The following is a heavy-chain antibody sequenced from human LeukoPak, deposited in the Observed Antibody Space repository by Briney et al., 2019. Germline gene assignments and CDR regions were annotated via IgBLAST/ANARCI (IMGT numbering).Heavy chain of an antibody. CDR2: INHSGST. Sequence: SETLSLTCAVYGGSFSGYYWSWIRQPPGKGLEWIGEINHSGSTNYNPSLKSRVTISVDTSKNQFSLKLSSVTAADTAVYYCARQVREEYFDYWGQGTLVTVSS. CDR1: GGSFSGYY. J-gene: IGHJ4*02. D-gene: IGHD1-1*01. CDR3: ARQVREEYFDY. V-gene: IGHV4-34*01.